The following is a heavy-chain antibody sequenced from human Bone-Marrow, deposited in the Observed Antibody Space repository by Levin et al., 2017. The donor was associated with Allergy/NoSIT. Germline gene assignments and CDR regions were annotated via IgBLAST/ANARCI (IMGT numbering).Heavy chain of an antibody. D-gene: IGHD3-10*01. Sequence: SETLSLTCTVSGGSIIDSSYYWGWIRQPPGKGLEWIATIYYNGIPYYSPSLKSRVTISVDTSKNQFSLKVISVTAADTAVYFGAREAGGYYYQYGIDVWGQGTTVTVSS. V-gene: IGHV4-39*07. CDR2: IYYNGIP. CDR1: GGSIIDSSYY. CDR3: AREAGGYYYQYGIDV. J-gene: IGHJ6*02.